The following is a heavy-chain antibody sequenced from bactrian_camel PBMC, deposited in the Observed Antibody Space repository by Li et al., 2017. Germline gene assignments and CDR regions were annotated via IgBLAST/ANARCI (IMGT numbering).Heavy chain of an antibody. V-gene: IGHV3S1*01. CDR1: GYTYNRNC. CDR3: AARGPYCYTKLSVRDFT. Sequence: HVQLVESGGGSVQAGGSLRLSCAASGYTYNRNCMAWFRQAPGKEREGVARIATGSGNTYYADSVKGRFTIPQDNAKNTVYLQMNSLKPEDTAMYYCAARGPYCYTKLSVRDFTYGARGPRSPSP. CDR2: IATGSGNT. D-gene: IGHD2*01. J-gene: IGHJ4*01.